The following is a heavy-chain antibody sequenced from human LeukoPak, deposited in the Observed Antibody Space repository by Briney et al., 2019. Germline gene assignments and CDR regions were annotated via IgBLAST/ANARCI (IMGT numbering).Heavy chain of an antibody. CDR3: ARTNQIDETAFDI. J-gene: IGHJ3*02. V-gene: IGHV4-59*01. CDR1: GGAISGYY. CDR2: IFYSGTT. D-gene: IGHD1-14*01. Sequence: SEALPLTCTVSGGAISGYYWSWIRQPPGKGLEWIGYIFYSGTTNYNPSLKSRVTISVDTSKKRFSLKLSSVTAADTAVHYCARTNQIDETAFDIWGQGTMVTVSS.